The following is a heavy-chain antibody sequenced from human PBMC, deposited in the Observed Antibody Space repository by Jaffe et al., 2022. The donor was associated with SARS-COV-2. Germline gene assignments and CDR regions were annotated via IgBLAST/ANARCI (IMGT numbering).Heavy chain of an antibody. CDR3: ARGRWADFQH. V-gene: IGHV4-59*01. CDR2: VYYSGST. J-gene: IGHJ1*01. CDR1: GDSISSYY. Sequence: QVQLQESGPGLVKPSETLSLTCTVSGDSISSYYWSWIRQPPGKGLEWIGYVYYSGSTNYNPSLKSRVTISVDTSKNQFSLKLSSVTAADTAVYYCARGRWADFQHWGQGTLVTVSS.